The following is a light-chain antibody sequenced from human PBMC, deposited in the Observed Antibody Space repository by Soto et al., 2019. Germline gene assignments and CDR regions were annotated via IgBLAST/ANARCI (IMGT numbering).Light chain of an antibody. CDR2: GAS. J-gene: IGKJ5*01. CDR1: QSVSSNY. V-gene: IGKV3D-20*02. CDR3: QQRSSWPPLT. Sequence: EIVWTQSPGTLSFSPGERATLSCRASQSVSSNYLAWYQQMPGQAPRLLISGASSRASGIPARFSGSGAGTDFTLTISSLDPEDFAVYYCQQRSSWPPLTFGQGTRLEIK.